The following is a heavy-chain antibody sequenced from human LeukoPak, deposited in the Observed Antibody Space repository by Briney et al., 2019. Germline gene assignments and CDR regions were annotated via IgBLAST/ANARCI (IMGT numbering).Heavy chain of an antibody. V-gene: IGHV3-23*01. J-gene: IGHJ4*02. CDR3: TKDIVLMVYGGIDY. D-gene: IGHD2-8*01. CDR2: ISGSGGST. CDR1: GFTFSSYA. Sequence: GGSLRLSCAASGFTFSSYAMSWVRQAPGKGLEWVSAISGSGGSTYYADSVKGRFTISRDNSKNTLYLQMNSLRPEHTAVYYRTKDIVLMVYGGIDYWGQGTLVTVSS.